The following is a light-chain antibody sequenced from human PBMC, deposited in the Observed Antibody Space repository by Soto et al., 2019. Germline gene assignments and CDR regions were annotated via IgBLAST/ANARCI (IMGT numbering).Light chain of an antibody. CDR1: SGHSSYA. CDR2: LNSDGSH. J-gene: IGLJ3*02. CDR3: QTWGTGIQV. Sequence: QSVLTQSPSASASLGASVRLTCTLNSGHSSYAIAWHQQQPEKGPRYLMMLNSDGSHNKGDGIPDRFSGSSSGAERYLTISSLQSEDEADYFCQTWGTGIQVFGGGTKVTVL. V-gene: IGLV4-69*01.